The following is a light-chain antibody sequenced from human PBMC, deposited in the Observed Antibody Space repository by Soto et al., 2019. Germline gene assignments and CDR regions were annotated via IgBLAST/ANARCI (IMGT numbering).Light chain of an antibody. CDR1: SSDVGSYNL. V-gene: IGLV2-23*01. CDR2: EGS. J-gene: IGLJ1*01. CDR3: CSYAGSSTYV. Sequence: ALTQPASVSGSPGQSITISCTGTSSDVGSYNLVSWYQQHPHKAPKLMIYEGSKRPSGVSNRFSGSKSGNTASLTISGLQAEDEADYYCCSYAGSSTYVFGTGTKVTVL.